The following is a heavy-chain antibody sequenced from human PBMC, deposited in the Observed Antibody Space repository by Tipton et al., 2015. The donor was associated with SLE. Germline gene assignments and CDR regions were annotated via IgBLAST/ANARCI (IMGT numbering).Heavy chain of an antibody. J-gene: IGHJ3*02. Sequence: TLSLTCAVYGGSFSGYYWSWIRQPPGKGLEWIGSIYHSGSTNYNPSLKSRVTISVDTSKNQFSLKLSSVTAADTAVYYCARLLVVYAFDIWGQGTMVTVSS. CDR2: IYHSGST. D-gene: IGHD2-8*02. CDR1: GGSFSGYY. V-gene: IGHV4-34*01. CDR3: ARLLVVYAFDI.